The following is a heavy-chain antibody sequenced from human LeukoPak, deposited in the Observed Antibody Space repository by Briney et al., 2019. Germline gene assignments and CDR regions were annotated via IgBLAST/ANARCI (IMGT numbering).Heavy chain of an antibody. V-gene: IGHV1-2*02. CDR3: AKAHGTYYYDSSGRNWLDH. CDR1: GYIFTGYY. Sequence: ASVKVSCKASGYIFTGYYLHWVRQAPGQGLEWMGWINPNSGGTNYAQKFQGRVTMTRDTSISTAYMELSRLRSDDTAVCYCAKAHGTYYYDSSGRNWLDHWAQGTLVTVSS. D-gene: IGHD3-22*01. J-gene: IGHJ5*02. CDR2: INPNSGGT.